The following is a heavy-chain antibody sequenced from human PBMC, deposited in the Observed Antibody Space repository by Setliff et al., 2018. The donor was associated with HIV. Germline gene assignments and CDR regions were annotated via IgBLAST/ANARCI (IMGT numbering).Heavy chain of an antibody. CDR1: GFPFSNYW. D-gene: IGHD2-15*01. V-gene: IGHV3-7*01. J-gene: IGHJ6*02. CDR3: ARIRGFCSGGSCYPYYYYAMDV. CDR2: IKQDGSEK. Sequence: GGSLRLSCAASGFPFSNYWMTWVRQAPGKGLEWVANIKQDGSEKYYVDSLKGRFTISRDNAKNSLYLQMNSLRAEDTALYYCARIRGFCSGGSCYPYYYYAMDVWGQGTTVTVSS.